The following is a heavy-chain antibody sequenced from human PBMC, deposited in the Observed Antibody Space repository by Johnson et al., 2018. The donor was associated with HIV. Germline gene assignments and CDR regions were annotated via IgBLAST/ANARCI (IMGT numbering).Heavy chain of an antibody. J-gene: IGHJ3*01. Sequence: VQLVESGGGVVQPGRSLRLSCAASGFTFSSYWMSWVRQAPGKGLEWVANIKQDGSEKYYVDSVKGRFTISRDNAKNSLYLQMNSLRAEDTAVYYCARDAVIRSGWYNVDAFDVWGQGTMVTVSS. D-gene: IGHD6-19*01. CDR2: IKQDGSEK. V-gene: IGHV3-7*05. CDR1: GFTFSSYW. CDR3: ARDAVIRSGWYNVDAFDV.